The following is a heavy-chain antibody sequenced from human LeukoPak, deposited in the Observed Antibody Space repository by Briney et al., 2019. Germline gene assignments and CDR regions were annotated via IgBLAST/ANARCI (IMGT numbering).Heavy chain of an antibody. D-gene: IGHD5-12*01. CDR3: AKERVEGYPSPFDF. J-gene: IGHJ4*02. CDR1: GFTFSSYA. Sequence: PGGSLRLSCAASGFTFSSYAMSWVRQAPGKGLEWVSAISGSGGSTYYADSVKGRFTISGDDSKSTLYLQMNSLRAEDTAVYYCAKERVEGYPSPFDFWGQGTLVTVSS. CDR2: ISGSGGST. V-gene: IGHV3-23*01.